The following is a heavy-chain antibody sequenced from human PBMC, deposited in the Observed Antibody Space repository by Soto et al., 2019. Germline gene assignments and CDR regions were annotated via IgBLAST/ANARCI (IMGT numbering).Heavy chain of an antibody. CDR2: INPNSGGT. J-gene: IGHJ5*02. CDR3: ARDRNDYGDYVGWFDP. Sequence: ASVKVSCKASGYTFTGYYMHWVRQAPGQGLEWMGWINPNSGGTNYAQKFQGRVTMTRDTSISTAYMELSRLRSDDTAVYYCARDRNDYGDYVGWFDPWGQGTLVTV. V-gene: IGHV1-2*02. D-gene: IGHD4-17*01. CDR1: GYTFTGYY.